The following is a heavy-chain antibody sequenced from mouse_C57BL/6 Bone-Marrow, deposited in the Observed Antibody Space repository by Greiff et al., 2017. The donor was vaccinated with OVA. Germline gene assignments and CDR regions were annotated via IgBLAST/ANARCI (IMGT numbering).Heavy chain of an antibody. CDR3: ARIYDGSYYSAMDY. Sequence: EVKLQESGPGLVKPSQSLSLTCSVTGYSITSGYYWNWIRQFPGNKLEWMGYISYDGSNNYNPSLKNRISITRDTSKNQFFLKLNSVTTEDTATYYCARIYDGSYYSAMDYWGQGTSVTVSS. J-gene: IGHJ4*01. D-gene: IGHD2-3*01. CDR2: ISYDGSN. CDR1: GYSITSGYY. V-gene: IGHV3-6*01.